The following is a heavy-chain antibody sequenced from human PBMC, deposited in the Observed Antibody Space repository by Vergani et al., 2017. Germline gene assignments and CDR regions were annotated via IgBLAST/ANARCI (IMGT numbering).Heavy chain of an antibody. V-gene: IGHV3-48*02. CDR3: ARDLVFTPVMVRVLRSDGMDV. J-gene: IGHJ6*02. CDR2: ISSSSSTI. D-gene: IGHD3-10*01. CDR1: GFTFSSYS. Sequence: EVQLVESGGGLVQPGGSLRLSCAASGFTFSSYSMNWVRQAPGKGLEWVSYISSSSSTIYYADSVKGRFAISRDNAKNSLYLQMNSLRDEDTAVYYCARDLVFTPVMVRVLRSDGMDVWGQGTTVTVSS.